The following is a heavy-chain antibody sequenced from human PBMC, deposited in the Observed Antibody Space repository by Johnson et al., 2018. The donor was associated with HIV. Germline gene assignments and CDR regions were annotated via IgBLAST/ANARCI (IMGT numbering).Heavy chain of an antibody. J-gene: IGHJ3*02. CDR1: GFTFNNAW. CDR2: IKSHTDGGTT. Sequence: VQLVESGGGLVKPGGSLRLSCAASGFTFNNAWMSWVRQTPGKGLEWVGRIKSHTDGGTTDYAAPVKGRLTISRDDSRNTLYLQMNSLKTEDTAVYSCTTDWGSYHEYAFDIWGQGTMVTVSS. D-gene: IGHD1-26*01. CDR3: TTDWGSYHEYAFDI. V-gene: IGHV3-15*01.